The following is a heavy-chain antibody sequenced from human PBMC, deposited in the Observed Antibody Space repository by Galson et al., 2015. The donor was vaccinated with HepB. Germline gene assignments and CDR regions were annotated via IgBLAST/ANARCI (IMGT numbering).Heavy chain of an antibody. CDR2: IYYSGST. D-gene: IGHD3-10*01. J-gene: IGHJ4*02. V-gene: IGHV4-39*01. CDR1: GGSISSSSYH. CDR3: ASLVRAVQDFDY. Sequence: SETLSLTCTVSGGSISSSSYHWGWIRQPPGKGLEWIGSIYYSGSTYYNPSLKSRVTISVDTSKNQFSLKLSSVTAADTAVYYCASLVRAVQDFDYWGQGTLVTVSS.